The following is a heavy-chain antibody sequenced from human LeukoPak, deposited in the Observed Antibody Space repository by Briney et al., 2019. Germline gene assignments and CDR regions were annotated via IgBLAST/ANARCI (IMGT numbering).Heavy chain of an antibody. CDR1: GFPFSRYA. Sequence: PGGSVSLSCAASGFPFSRYAVSWLRRAPGKGVEGVSAINVSGYSTYYADSVKGRFTISRDNSKNTLYLQMNSLRAEDTAVYYCAKEAGYSGYDYPDYWGQGTLVTVSS. D-gene: IGHD5-12*01. V-gene: IGHV3-23*01. CDR2: INVSGYST. J-gene: IGHJ4*02. CDR3: AKEAGYSGYDYPDY.